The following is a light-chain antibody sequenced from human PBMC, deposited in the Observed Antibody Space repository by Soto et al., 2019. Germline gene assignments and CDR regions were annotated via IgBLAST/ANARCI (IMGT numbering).Light chain of an antibody. J-gene: IGKJ1*01. CDR3: QQYYSYPWT. V-gene: IGKV1-5*03. Sequence: DIQMTQSPSTLSASVGDRVTITCRASQSISSWLAWYQQKPGKAPKGLIYKASTLESGAPSRFSGSGSGTEFTLTISSLQPDDFATYYCQQYYSYPWTFGQGIKVDIK. CDR1: QSISSW. CDR2: KAS.